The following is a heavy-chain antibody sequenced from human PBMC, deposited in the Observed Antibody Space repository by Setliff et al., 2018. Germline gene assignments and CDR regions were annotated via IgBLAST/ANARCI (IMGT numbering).Heavy chain of an antibody. V-gene: IGHV4-59*11. CDR1: GDSIYNQF. CDR3: ARAAKYDSSSYYGLWLDP. CDR2: IHSGGGT. D-gene: IGHD3-22*01. J-gene: IGHJ5*02. Sequence: SETLSLTCTVSGDSIYNQFWSWVRQPPGKGLQWIGHIHSGGGTYYDPSLKSRLTISKDTSKNQFSLKLSSVTAADTAVYYCARAAKYDSSSYYGLWLDPWGQGTLVTVSS.